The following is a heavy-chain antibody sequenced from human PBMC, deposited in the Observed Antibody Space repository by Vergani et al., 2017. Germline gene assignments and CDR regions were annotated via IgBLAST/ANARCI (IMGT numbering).Heavy chain of an antibody. D-gene: IGHD3-3*01. V-gene: IGHV3-9*01. CDR1: GFTFDDYA. CDR2: ISWNSGSI. CDR3: AKDMEVFTIFGVVTPFDY. J-gene: IGHJ4*02. Sequence: EVQLVESGGGLVQPGRSLRLSCAASGFTFDDYAMHWVRQAPGKGLEWVSGISWNSGSIGYADSVKGRFTISRDNAKNSLYLQMNSLRAEDTALYYCAKDMEVFTIFGVVTPFDYWGQGTLVTVSS.